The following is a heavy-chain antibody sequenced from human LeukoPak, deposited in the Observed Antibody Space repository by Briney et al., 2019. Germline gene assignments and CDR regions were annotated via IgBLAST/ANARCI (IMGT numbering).Heavy chain of an antibody. CDR3: ASTLLGSCSGGSCPLVP. V-gene: IGHV4-39*01. Sequence: SETLSLTCTVSGGSISSSSYFWGWIRQPPGKGLQWIGNMYFSGSTYYNPSLKSRVTIYVDTSKNQFSLKLSSVTAADTAVYYCASTLLGSCSGGSCPLVPWGQGTLVTVSS. CDR2: MYFSGST. D-gene: IGHD2-15*01. J-gene: IGHJ5*02. CDR1: GGSISSSSYF.